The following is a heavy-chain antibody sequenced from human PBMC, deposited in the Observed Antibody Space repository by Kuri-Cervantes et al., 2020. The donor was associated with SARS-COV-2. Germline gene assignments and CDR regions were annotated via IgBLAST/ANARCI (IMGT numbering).Heavy chain of an antibody. V-gene: IGHV4-30-2*01. D-gene: IGHD2-15*01. CDR3: ARGRGYCSGGSCSEF. CDR2: IYHSGST. J-gene: IGHJ4*02. Sequence: SQTLSLTCAVSGGSISSGGYSWSWIRQPPGKGLEWIGYIYHSGSTYYNPSLKSRVTISVDRSKNQFSLKLSSVTAADTAVYYCARGRGYCSGGSCSEFWGQGTLVTVSS. CDR1: GGSISSGGYS.